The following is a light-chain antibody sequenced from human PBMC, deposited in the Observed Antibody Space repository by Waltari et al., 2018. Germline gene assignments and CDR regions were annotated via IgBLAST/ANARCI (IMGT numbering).Light chain of an antibody. CDR2: KAY. CDR1: QNIRGW. V-gene: IGKV1-5*03. Sequence: DIQMAQSPSTLSASVGDRVTITCRASQNIRGWLAWYQQKPGRAPKLLIYKAYTLENGVTSRFSRSESGTEFTLAISSLQPDDFATYYCQQYGENPLTFGGVTKVYIK. J-gene: IGKJ4*01. CDR3: QQYGENPLT.